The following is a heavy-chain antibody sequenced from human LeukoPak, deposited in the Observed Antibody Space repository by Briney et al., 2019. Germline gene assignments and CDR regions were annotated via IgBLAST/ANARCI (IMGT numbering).Heavy chain of an antibody. CDR2: ISAYNGNT. Sequence: ASVKVSCTASGYTFTSYGISWVRQAPGQGLEWMGWISAYNGNTNYAQKLQGRVTMTTDTSTSTAYMELRSLRSDDTAVYYCARDRWSSYYYYGMDVWGQGTTVTVSS. CDR3: ARDRWSSYYYYGMDV. D-gene: IGHD4-23*01. J-gene: IGHJ6*02. V-gene: IGHV1-18*01. CDR1: GYTFTSYG.